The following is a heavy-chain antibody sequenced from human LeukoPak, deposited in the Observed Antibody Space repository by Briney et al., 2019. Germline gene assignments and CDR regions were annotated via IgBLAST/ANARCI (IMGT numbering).Heavy chain of an antibody. CDR3: ARSTIVVVPAAAYYFDY. D-gene: IGHD2-2*01. V-gene: IGHV4-4*07. Sequence: PSETLSLTCTVSGGSISSYYWSWIRQPAGKGLEWIGRIYTSGSTNYNPSLKSRVTMSVDMSKNQFSLKLSSVTAADTAVYYCARSTIVVVPAAAYYFDYWGQGTLVTVSS. CDR2: IYTSGST. J-gene: IGHJ4*02. CDR1: GGSISSYY.